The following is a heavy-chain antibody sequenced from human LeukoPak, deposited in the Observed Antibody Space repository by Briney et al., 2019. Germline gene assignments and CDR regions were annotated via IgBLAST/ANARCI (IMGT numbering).Heavy chain of an antibody. D-gene: IGHD3-22*01. V-gene: IGHV1-69*04. CDR3: AREGYYDSSGYYPPAYYFDY. CDR2: IIPIFGIA. Sequence: SVKVSCKASGGTFRSYAISWVRQAPGQGLEWMGRIIPIFGIANYAQKFHGRVTITADKSTSTAYMELSSLRSEDTAVYYCAREGYYDSSGYYPPAYYFDYWGQGTLVTVSS. J-gene: IGHJ4*02. CDR1: GGTFRSYA.